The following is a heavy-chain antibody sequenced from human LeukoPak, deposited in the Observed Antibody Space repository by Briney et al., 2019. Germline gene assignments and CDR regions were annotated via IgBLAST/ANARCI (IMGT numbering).Heavy chain of an antibody. CDR3: ARGPRYSFY. V-gene: IGHV3-53*01. J-gene: IGHJ4*02. CDR2: IDGTT. Sequence: IDGTTYYADSVKGRFTISRDQANNTLYLQMNTLRDEDTAVYYCARGPRYSFYWGQGTLVSVPS. D-gene: IGHD6-13*01.